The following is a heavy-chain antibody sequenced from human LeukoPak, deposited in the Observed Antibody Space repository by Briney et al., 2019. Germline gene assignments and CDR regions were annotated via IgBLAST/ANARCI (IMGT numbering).Heavy chain of an antibody. V-gene: IGHV3-23*01. CDR1: GFTFSNYA. CDR3: AKIGANVGF. J-gene: IGHJ4*02. Sequence: GGSLRLSCAASGFTFSNYAMSWVRQAPGKGLDWVSSINGGGGSTYYADSVKGRFTISRDNSKNTLYLQMNSLRAEDTAVYYCAKIGANVGFWGQGTLVTVSS. D-gene: IGHD4/OR15-4a*01. CDR2: INGGGGST.